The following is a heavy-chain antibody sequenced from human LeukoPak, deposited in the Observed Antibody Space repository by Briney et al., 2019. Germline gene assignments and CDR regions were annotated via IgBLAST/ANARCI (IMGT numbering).Heavy chain of an antibody. CDR1: GFTFSTYL. Sequence: VGALRLSCAGSGFTFSTYLMTWVRQAPGKGLGWVAHIKQDGSEKYYVDSVKGRFTTSRDNAKNSLYLQMNSLRAEDTAVYYCAREGRIVLVSATEDYAFDIRGQGTMVTASS. CDR3: AREGRIVLVSATEDYAFDI. J-gene: IGHJ3*02. V-gene: IGHV3-7*01. D-gene: IGHD2-21*01. CDR2: IKQDGSEK.